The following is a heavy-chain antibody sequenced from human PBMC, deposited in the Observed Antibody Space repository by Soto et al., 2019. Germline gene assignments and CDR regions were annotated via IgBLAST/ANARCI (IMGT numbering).Heavy chain of an antibody. J-gene: IGHJ4*02. CDR3: ARAQYVGMGGFEY. CDR1: GFTFSSYA. D-gene: IGHD3-16*01. CDR2: ISYDGSNK. Sequence: QVQLVESGGGVVQPGRSLRLSCAASGFTFSSYAMHWVRQAPGKGLEWVAVISYDGSNKYYADSVKGRFTISRDNSKNTLYLQMNSLRVEDTAVYCCARAQYVGMGGFEYCGQGTLVTVSS. V-gene: IGHV3-30-3*01.